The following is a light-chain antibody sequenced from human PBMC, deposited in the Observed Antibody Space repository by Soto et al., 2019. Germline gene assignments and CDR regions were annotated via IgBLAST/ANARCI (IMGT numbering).Light chain of an antibody. Sequence: QSALTQPASVSGSPGQSITISCTGTSSDVGGYNYVSWYQQHPGKAPKVMIYDVTNRPSGVSNRFSGSKSGNTASLTISGLQAEDEADYYCSSYTTSXTLEVFGTGTKVTVL. CDR1: SSDVGGYNY. J-gene: IGLJ1*01. CDR3: SSYTTSXTLEV. V-gene: IGLV2-14*03. CDR2: DVT.